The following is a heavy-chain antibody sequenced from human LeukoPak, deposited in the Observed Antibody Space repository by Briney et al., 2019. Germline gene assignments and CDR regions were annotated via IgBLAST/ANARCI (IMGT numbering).Heavy chain of an antibody. J-gene: IGHJ4*02. CDR1: GGSISSCTYS. CDR2: FSCSGST. V-gene: IGHV4-39*07. CDR3: ARVRAVAGTPPDY. D-gene: IGHD6-19*01. Sequence: SETLSLTCSVSGGSISSCTYSWGWIRQPPGKGLEWIGSFSCSGSTYYNPSLKSRVTISVDTSKNQFSLKMRSVTAADTAVYYCARVRAVAGTPPDYWGQGTLVTVSS.